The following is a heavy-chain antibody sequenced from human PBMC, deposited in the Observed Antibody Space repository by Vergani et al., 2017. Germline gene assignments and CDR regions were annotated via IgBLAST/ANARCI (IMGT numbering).Heavy chain of an antibody. V-gene: IGHV4-38-2*01. CDR3: ARLGRSQQLADD. J-gene: IGHJ4*02. D-gene: IGHD6-13*01. CDR1: GYSISSGYY. CDR2: IYHSGST. Sequence: QVQLQESGPGLVKPSETLSLTCAVSGYSISSGYYWGWIRQPPGKGLEWIGSIYHSGSTYYNPSLKSRVTISVDTSKNQFSLTVSSVTAADTAVYYCARLGRSQQLADDWGQGTLVTVSS.